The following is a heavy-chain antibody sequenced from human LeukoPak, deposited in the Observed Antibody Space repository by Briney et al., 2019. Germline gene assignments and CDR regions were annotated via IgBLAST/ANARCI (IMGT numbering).Heavy chain of an antibody. CDR2: ISGSGGST. CDR1: GFTFSSYA. D-gene: IGHD3-10*01. V-gene: IGHV3-23*01. J-gene: IGHJ4*02. Sequence: GGSLRLSCAASGFTFSSYAMSWVRQAPGKGLEWVSGISGSGGSTYFADSVKGRFTISRDNSKNTLYLRMISLRAADTAVYYCAKDSNTFRGEFDYWGQGILVTVSS. CDR3: AKDSNTFRGEFDY.